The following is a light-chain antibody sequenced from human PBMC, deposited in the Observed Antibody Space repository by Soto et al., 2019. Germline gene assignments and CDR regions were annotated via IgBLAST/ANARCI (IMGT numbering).Light chain of an antibody. Sequence: EIVLTQSPGTLSLSPGERATLSCRASQSVSSSFLAWYQQKPGQAPRLLIYGASSRATGIPDRFSGSGSGTDFTRTISTLEPEDLAGYYCQQYGTSPWTFGQGTKVEIK. CDR1: QSVSSSF. J-gene: IGKJ1*01. V-gene: IGKV3-20*01. CDR2: GAS. CDR3: QQYGTSPWT.